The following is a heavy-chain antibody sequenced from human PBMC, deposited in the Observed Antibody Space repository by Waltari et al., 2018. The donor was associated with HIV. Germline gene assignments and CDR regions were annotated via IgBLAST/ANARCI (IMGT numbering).Heavy chain of an antibody. J-gene: IGHJ5*02. CDR1: GGSISSYY. CDR3: ARDNPGRFLSAEDYGDPLGWFDP. Sequence: QVQLQESGPGLVKPSETLSLTCTVSGGSISSYYWSWIRQPPGKGLEWIGYIYYSGSTNYNPSLKSRVTISVDTSKNQFSLKLSSVTAADTAVYYCARDNPGRFLSAEDYGDPLGWFDPWGQGTLVTVSS. CDR2: IYYSGST. D-gene: IGHD4-17*01. V-gene: IGHV4-59*01.